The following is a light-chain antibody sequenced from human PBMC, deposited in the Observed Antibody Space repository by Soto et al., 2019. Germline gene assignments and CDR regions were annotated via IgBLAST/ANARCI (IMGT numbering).Light chain of an antibody. CDR2: KAS. CDR1: QSISSW. CDR3: QHYNNARCT. J-gene: IGKJ2*02. Sequence: DIQMTQSPSTLSASVGDRVTITCRASQSISSWLAWYQQKPGKAPKLLIYKASSLESGVRSRFSGSGSGTEFTLTISSLQADDFATYYCQHYNNARCTFGQGTKLELK. V-gene: IGKV1-5*03.